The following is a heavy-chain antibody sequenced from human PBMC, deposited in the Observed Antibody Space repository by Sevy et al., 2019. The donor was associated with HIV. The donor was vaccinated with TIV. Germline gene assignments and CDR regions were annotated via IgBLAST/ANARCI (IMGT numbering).Heavy chain of an antibody. V-gene: IGHV3-30*18. CDR2: ISYDGSNK. CDR3: AKDEDIVATTAGYFDY. J-gene: IGHJ4*02. D-gene: IGHD5-12*01. CDR1: GFTFSSYG. Sequence: GGSLRLSCAASGFTFSSYGMQWVRQAPGKGLEWVAVISYDGSNKYYADSVKGRFTISRDNSKNTLYLQMNSLRAEDTAVYYCAKDEDIVATTAGYFDYWGQGTLLTVSS.